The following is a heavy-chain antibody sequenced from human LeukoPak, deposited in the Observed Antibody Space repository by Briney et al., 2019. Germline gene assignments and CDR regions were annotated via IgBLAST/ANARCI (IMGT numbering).Heavy chain of an antibody. CDR2: FDPEDGET. CDR1: GYTLTELS. V-gene: IGHV1-24*01. D-gene: IGHD1-26*01. CDR3: ATPLAPGATSLIDY. Sequence: ASVKVSCKVSGYTLTELSMHWVRQAPGKGLEWLGGFDPEDGETIYAQKFQGRVTMTEDTSTDTAYMKLSSLRSEDTAVYYCATPLAPGATSLIDYWGQGTLVTVSS. J-gene: IGHJ4*02.